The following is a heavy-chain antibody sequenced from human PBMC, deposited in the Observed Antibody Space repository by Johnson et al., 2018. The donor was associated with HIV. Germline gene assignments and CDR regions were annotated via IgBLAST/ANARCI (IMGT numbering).Heavy chain of an antibody. Sequence: QMLLVESGGGVVQPWRSLRLSCAASGFTFSSYAMHWVRQAPGKGLEWVAVISYDASNKYYAASVKCRFTISRDNSKNTLYLQMNSLRAEDTAVYYCAKAREYDSTGHDAFDIWGQGTMVTVSS. V-gene: IGHV3-30*04. J-gene: IGHJ3*02. CDR1: GFTFSSYA. CDR2: ISYDASNK. CDR3: AKAREYDSTGHDAFDI. D-gene: IGHD3-22*01.